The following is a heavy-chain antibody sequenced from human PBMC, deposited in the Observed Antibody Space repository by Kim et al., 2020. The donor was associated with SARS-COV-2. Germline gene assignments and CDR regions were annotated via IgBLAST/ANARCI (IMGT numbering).Heavy chain of an antibody. Sequence: GGSLRLSCAASGFTFSDYYMSWVRQAPGKGLEWVSYISSSGSTIYYADSVKGRFTISRDNAKNSLYLQMNSLRAEDTAVYYCAREYSYGLNAFDIWGQGTMVTVSS. V-gene: IGHV3-11*01. J-gene: IGHJ3*02. D-gene: IGHD5-18*01. CDR3: AREYSYGLNAFDI. CDR2: ISSSGSTI. CDR1: GFTFSDYY.